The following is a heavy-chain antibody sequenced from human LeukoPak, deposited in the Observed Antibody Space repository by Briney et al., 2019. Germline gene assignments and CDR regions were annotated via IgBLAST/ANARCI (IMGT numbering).Heavy chain of an antibody. V-gene: IGHV3-7*01. CDR3: ARDVSYTAYHYYGMDV. CDR1: GFTFNRYW. D-gene: IGHD1-26*01. CDR2: KKHDGSEK. J-gene: IGHJ6*02. Sequence: GGSLRLSCAASGFTFNRYWMNGVREAPGKGLEWGANKKHDGSEKDYVDSVRGRFTISRDNAKNALFLQMNSLRAEDTAVYYCARDVSYTAYHYYGMDVWGQGTTVTVSS.